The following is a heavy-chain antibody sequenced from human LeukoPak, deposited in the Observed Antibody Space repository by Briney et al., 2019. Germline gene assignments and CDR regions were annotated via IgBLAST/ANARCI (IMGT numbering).Heavy chain of an antibody. CDR1: GFTFSSYA. J-gene: IGHJ6*03. Sequence: PGRSLRLSCAASGFTFSSYAMHWVRQAPGKGLEWVAVISYDGSNKYYADSVKGRFTISRDNSKNTLYLQMNSLRAEDTAVYYCARAPSKYDFWSGYHYYYMDVWGKGTTVTVSS. D-gene: IGHD3-3*01. V-gene: IGHV3-30-3*01. CDR3: ARAPSKYDFWSGYHYYYMDV. CDR2: ISYDGSNK.